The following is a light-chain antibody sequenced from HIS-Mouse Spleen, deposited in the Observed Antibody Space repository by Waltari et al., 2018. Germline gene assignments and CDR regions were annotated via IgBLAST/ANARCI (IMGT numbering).Light chain of an antibody. CDR1: TSDVGGYNL. Sequence: QSALTQPASVSGSPGQPITISCTGTTSDVGGYNLVSWYQQHPGKAPKPMIYEGSKRPSGVSNRFSGSKSGNTASLTISGLQAEDEADYYCCSYAGSSTWVFGGGTKLTVL. CDR3: CSYAGSSTWV. V-gene: IGLV2-23*01. CDR2: EGS. J-gene: IGLJ3*02.